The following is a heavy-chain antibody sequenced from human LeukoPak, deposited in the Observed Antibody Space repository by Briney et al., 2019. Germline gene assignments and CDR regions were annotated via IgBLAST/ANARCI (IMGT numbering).Heavy chain of an antibody. CDR3: ARDLQDIVVVPAAPYYYYGMDV. CDR1: GFTFSSYA. D-gene: IGHD2-2*01. Sequence: PGRSLRLSCAASGFTFSSYAMHWVRQAPGKGLEWVAVISYDGSNKYYADSVKDRFSISRDNSKTTLYLQMNSLRAEDTAVYYCARDLQDIVVVPAAPYYYYGMDVWGQGTTVTVSS. J-gene: IGHJ6*02. V-gene: IGHV3-30-3*01. CDR2: ISYDGSNK.